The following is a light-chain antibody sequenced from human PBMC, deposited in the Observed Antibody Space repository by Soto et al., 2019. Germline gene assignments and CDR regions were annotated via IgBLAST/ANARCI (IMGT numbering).Light chain of an antibody. Sequence: DIQLTESPSYLSASVGDRVTIPRRASQTIDTFLNCYLQTPGKAPKLLIYTTCIFQGRVPSRFSGSGAGTDFRLTISSRQPEDFAAYFCQQNYGPPPTFGGGTKVDLK. J-gene: IGKJ4*01. CDR3: QQNYGPPPT. CDR1: QTIDTF. CDR2: TTC. V-gene: IGKV1-39*01.